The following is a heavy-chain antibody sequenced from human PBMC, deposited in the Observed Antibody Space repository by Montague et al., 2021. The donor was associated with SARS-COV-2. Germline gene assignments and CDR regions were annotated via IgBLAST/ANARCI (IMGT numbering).Heavy chain of an antibody. J-gene: IGHJ6*02. D-gene: IGHD2-15*01. CDR2: INYSGST. Sequence: SETLSLTCAVYGGSISSYYWSWIRQPPGKGLEWIGYINYSGSTNYNPSLKSRVTISVDTSKNQFSLNLSSVTAADTAVYYCARNLVVHYWYGMDVWGQGTTVTVSS. CDR1: GGSISSYY. V-gene: IGHV4-59*01. CDR3: ARNLVVHYWYGMDV.